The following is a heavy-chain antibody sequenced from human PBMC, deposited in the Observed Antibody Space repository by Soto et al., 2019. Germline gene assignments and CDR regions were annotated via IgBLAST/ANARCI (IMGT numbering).Heavy chain of an antibody. J-gene: IGHJ6*03. CDR1: GFTVSSNY. CDR2: IYSGGST. D-gene: IGHD2-15*01. Sequence: GGSLRLSCAASGFTVSSNYMSWVRQAPGKGLEWVSVIYSGGSTYYADSVKGRFTISRDNSKNTLYLQMNSLRAEDTAVYYCARDGWYCSGGSCYSDDTNWPFVPYYMDVWGKGTTVTVSS. CDR3: ARDGWYCSGGSCYSDDTNWPFVPYYMDV. V-gene: IGHV3-66*01.